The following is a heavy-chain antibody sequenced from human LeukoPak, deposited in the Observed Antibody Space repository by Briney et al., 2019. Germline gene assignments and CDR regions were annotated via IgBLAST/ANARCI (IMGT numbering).Heavy chain of an antibody. CDR1: GFTFSAYW. V-gene: IGHV3-7*01. CDR2: IKQDGSEK. Sequence: GGSLRLSCAASGFTFSAYWMSWVRQAPGKGLEWVANIKQDGSEKYYVDSVKGRFTISRDNAKNSLYLQMNSLRAEDTAVYYCARDPAQGYYDFWSGSGFDYWGQGTLVTVSS. J-gene: IGHJ4*02. CDR3: ARDPAQGYYDFWSGSGFDY. D-gene: IGHD3-3*01.